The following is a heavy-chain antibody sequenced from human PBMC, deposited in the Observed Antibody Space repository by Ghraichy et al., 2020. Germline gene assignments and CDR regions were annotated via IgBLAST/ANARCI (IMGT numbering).Heavy chain of an antibody. D-gene: IGHD3-16*01. CDR3: AKDGHRLSTYWG. V-gene: IGHV3-23*01. CDR2: ISGSGGST. J-gene: IGHJ4*02. Sequence: LSLTCAASGFTFSSYAMSWVRQAPGKGLEWVSAISGSGGSTYYADSVKGRFTISRDNSKNTLYLQMNSLRAEDTAVYYCAKDGHRLSTYWGWGQGTLVTVSS. CDR1: GFTFSSYA.